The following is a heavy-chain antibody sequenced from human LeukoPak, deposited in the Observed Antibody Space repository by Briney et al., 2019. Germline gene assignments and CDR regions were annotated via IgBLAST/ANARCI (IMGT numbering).Heavy chain of an antibody. J-gene: IGHJ3*02. Sequence: GESLKISCKASGYSFTTYWIGWVRQMPGKGLEWMGIIYPGDSDTRYSPPFQGQVTISADKSITTAYLQWSSLKASDTAMYYCAKRGATDWYHLDAFDIWGQGTMVTVSS. CDR1: GYSFTTYW. D-gene: IGHD3-9*01. CDR3: AKRGATDWYHLDAFDI. CDR2: IYPGDSDT. V-gene: IGHV5-51*01.